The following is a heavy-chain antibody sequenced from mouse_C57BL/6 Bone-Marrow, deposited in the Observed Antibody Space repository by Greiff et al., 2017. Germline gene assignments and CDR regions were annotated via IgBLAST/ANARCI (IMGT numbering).Heavy chain of an antibody. J-gene: IGHJ4*01. CDR1: GFTFSSYG. V-gene: IGHV5-6*01. Sequence: EVHLVESGGDLVKPGGSLKLSCAASGFTFSSYGMSWVRQTPDKRLEWVATISSGGSYTYYPEHVKGRFTISRDNAKNTLYLQMSSLKSEDTAMYYCAGYYYGRGDYWGQGTSVTVSS. CDR2: ISSGGSYT. D-gene: IGHD1-1*01. CDR3: AGYYYGRGDY.